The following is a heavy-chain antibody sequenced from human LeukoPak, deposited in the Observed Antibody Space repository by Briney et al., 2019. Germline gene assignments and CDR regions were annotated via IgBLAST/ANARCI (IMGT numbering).Heavy chain of an antibody. V-gene: IGHV1-8*03. CDR1: GYTFTSYD. D-gene: IGHD3-9*01. Sequence: ASVKVSCKASGYTFTSYDINWVRQATGQGLEWMGWMNPNSGNTGYAQKFQGRVTITRNTSISTAYMELSSLRSEDTAVYYCARVFSNDILTGYYSYYYYYGMDVWGQGTTVTVSS. J-gene: IGHJ6*02. CDR2: MNPNSGNT. CDR3: ARVFSNDILTGYYSYYYYYGMDV.